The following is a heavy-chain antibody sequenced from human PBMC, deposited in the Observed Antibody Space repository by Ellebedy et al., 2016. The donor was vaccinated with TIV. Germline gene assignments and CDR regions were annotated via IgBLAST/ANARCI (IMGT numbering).Heavy chain of an antibody. V-gene: IGHV3-30*18. J-gene: IGHJ4*02. Sequence: PGGSLRLSCAASGFTFSSYAIHWVRQAPGKGLEWVAAISYDGSVKYYADSVKGRFTMSRDNSKNTLSLQMNSLRAEDTAAYYCAKGPQKWLQLYNFDYWGQGTLVTVSS. CDR2: ISYDGSVK. D-gene: IGHD5-24*01. CDR1: GFTFSSYA. CDR3: AKGPQKWLQLYNFDY.